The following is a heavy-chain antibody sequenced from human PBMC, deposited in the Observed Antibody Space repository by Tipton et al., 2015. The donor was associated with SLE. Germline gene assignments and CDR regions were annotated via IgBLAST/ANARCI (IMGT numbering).Heavy chain of an antibody. D-gene: IGHD3-3*01. V-gene: IGHV3-30*02. Sequence: SLRLSCAASGFTLSSYGMNWVRQAPGKGLEWVAFIRYDGRNKNYADSVKGRFTISRDNAKNSVYLQMNRLRAEDTAVYYCGIFGVLGVDVWGQGTTVTVSS. CDR2: IRYDGRNK. J-gene: IGHJ6*02. CDR3: GIFGVLGVDV. CDR1: GFTLSSYG.